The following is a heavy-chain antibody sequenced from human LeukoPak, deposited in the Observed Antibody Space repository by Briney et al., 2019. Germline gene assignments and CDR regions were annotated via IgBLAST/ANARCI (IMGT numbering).Heavy chain of an antibody. J-gene: IGHJ4*02. CDR2: MNPYTGDR. Sequence: GASVTVSFKTSGYSFTTYHINWVRQASGQGLEWLGWMNPYTGDRGYAQRFQGRLSITSDTSISTAYMELGSLKSDDTAVYFCARTTSLTASGYDCWGQGTLVTVSS. V-gene: IGHV1-8*03. CDR1: GYSFTTYH. CDR3: ARTTSLTASGYDC. D-gene: IGHD2-21*02.